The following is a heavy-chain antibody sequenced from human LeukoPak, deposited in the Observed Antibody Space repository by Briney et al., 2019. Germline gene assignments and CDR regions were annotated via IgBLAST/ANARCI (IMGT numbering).Heavy chain of an antibody. CDR2: INPNSGGT. V-gene: IGHV1-2*02. CDR1: GHTFTGYY. D-gene: IGHD2-15*01. CDR3: ARDDGYCSGGSCPRWFDP. Sequence: ASVKVSCKASGHTFTGYYMHWVRQAPGQGLEWMGWINPNSGGTNYAQKFQGRVTMTRDTSISTAYMELSRLRSDDTAVYYCARDDGYCSGGSCPRWFDPWGQGTLVTVSS. J-gene: IGHJ5*02.